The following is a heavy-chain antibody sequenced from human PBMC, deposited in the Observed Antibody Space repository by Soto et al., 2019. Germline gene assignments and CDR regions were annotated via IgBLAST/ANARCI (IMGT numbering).Heavy chain of an antibody. D-gene: IGHD2-2*01. V-gene: IGHV3-21*01. CDR3: ARADDWDIVVVPAAMSIDFDY. Sequence: PGGSLRLSCAASGFTFSSYSMNWVRQAPGKGLEWVSSISSSSSYIYYADSVKGRFTISRDNAKNSLYLQMNSLRAEDTAVYYCARADDWDIVVVPAAMSIDFDYWGQGTLVTVSS. CDR1: GFTFSSYS. CDR2: ISSSSSYI. J-gene: IGHJ4*02.